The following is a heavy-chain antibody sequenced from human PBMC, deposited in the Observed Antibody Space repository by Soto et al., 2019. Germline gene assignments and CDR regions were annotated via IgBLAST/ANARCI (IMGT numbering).Heavy chain of an antibody. CDR3: ARGAITVLRGVDY. V-gene: IGHV3-30*04. J-gene: IGHJ4*02. Sequence: QVHLEESGGGMVHPGRSLRLSCAASGFTFNTYAVHWVRQAPGKGLEWVAVVSSDGSNKYYSDSVKGRFSISRDNSNNTLSLQMNSLRTEDTAVYYCARGAITVLRGVDYWGRGTLVTVSS. CDR1: GFTFNTYA. D-gene: IGHD3-10*01. CDR2: VSSDGSNK.